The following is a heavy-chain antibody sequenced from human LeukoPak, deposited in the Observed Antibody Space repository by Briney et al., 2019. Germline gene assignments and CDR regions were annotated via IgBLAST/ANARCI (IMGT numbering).Heavy chain of an antibody. V-gene: IGHV1-69*13. CDR2: IIPIFGTA. Sequence: SVKVSCKASGGTFSSYAISWVRQAPGQGLEWMGGIIPIFGTANYAQKFQGRVTITADESTSTAYMELGSLRSEDTAVYYCARGGRGVVIDGYYYMDVWGKGTTVTVSS. CDR3: ARGGRGVVIDGYYYMDV. J-gene: IGHJ6*03. CDR1: GGTFSSYA. D-gene: IGHD3-3*01.